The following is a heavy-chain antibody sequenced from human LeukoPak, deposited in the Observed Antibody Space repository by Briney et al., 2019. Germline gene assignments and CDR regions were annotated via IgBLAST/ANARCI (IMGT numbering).Heavy chain of an antibody. D-gene: IGHD6-13*01. J-gene: IGHJ6*02. CDR3: ARPPSSDYYYGLDV. Sequence: ASVKVSCKASGYTFPNHDINWVRQATGQGLEWMGWMNPYSGNTGYAQGFQGRVTMTRNTSISTAYMELSDLTSDDTAVYYCARPPSSDYYYGLDVWGQGTTVTVSS. CDR2: MNPYSGNT. CDR1: GYTFPNHD. V-gene: IGHV1-8*01.